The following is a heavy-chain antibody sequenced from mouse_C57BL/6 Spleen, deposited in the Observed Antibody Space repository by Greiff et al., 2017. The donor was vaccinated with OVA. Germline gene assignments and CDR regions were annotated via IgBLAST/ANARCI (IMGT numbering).Heavy chain of an antibody. J-gene: IGHJ1*03. D-gene: IGHD2-3*01. Sequence: VQLQQSGAALVKPGASVKISCKASGYAFRSYWMNWVTQRPGKGLEWIGQIYPGDGDTNYNGKFKGKATLTADKSSSTAYMQLSSLTSEDSAVYFCARSDDGYYEYFDVWGKGTTVTVSS. CDR2: IYPGDGDT. V-gene: IGHV1-80*01. CDR1: GYAFRSYW. CDR3: ARSDDGYYEYFDV.